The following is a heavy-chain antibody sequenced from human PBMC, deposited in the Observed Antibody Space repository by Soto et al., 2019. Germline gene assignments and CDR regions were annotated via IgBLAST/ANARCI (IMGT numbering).Heavy chain of an antibody. CDR2: ISYDGSNK. D-gene: IGHD6-19*01. V-gene: IGHV3-30*18. Sequence: PGGSLRLSCAASGFTFSSYGMHWVRQAPGKGLEWVAVISYDGSNKYYADSVKGRFTISRDNSKNTLYLQMNSLRAGDTAVYYCAKPTISGWSYYYGMDVWGQGTTVTVSS. CDR3: AKPTISGWSYYYGMDV. CDR1: GFTFSSYG. J-gene: IGHJ6*02.